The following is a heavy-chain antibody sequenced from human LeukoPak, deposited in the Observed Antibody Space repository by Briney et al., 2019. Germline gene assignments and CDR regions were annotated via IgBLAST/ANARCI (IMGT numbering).Heavy chain of an antibody. CDR3: ARGNLGSPYFDL. CDR2: ITSYNGNT. Sequence: ASVKVSCKASGYPLTNYGLTWVRQAPGQGLEWVGWITSYNGNTDTAQRFQGRVTMTTDTSTSTAYMELRGLRSDDTAVYYCARGNLGSPYFDLWGRGTLVTVSS. D-gene: IGHD7-27*01. V-gene: IGHV1-18*01. J-gene: IGHJ2*01. CDR1: GYPLTNYG.